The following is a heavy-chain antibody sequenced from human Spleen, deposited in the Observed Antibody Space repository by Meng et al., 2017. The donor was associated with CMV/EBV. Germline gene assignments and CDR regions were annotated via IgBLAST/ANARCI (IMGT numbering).Heavy chain of an antibody. V-gene: IGHV3-53*01. CDR1: GFTVSSNY. Sequence: GESLKISCAASGFTVSSNYMSWVRQAPGKGLEWVSVIYSGGSTYYADSVKGRFTISRDNSENSLYLQMNSLRAEETAVYYCARDRREIFGVVIAYYGMDVWGQGTTVTVSS. CDR3: ARDRREIFGVVIAYYGMDV. CDR2: IYSGGST. J-gene: IGHJ6*02. D-gene: IGHD3-3*01.